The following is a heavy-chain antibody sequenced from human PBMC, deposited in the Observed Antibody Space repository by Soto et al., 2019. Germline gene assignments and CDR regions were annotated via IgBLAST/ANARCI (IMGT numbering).Heavy chain of an antibody. Sequence: SVKVSCKASGGTFSSYAISWVRQAPGQGLEWMGGIIPIFGTANYAQKFQGRVTITADESTSTAYMELSSLRSEDTAVYYCARSQYYYDSSVPGYYFDYWGQGTLVTVSS. V-gene: IGHV1-69*13. J-gene: IGHJ4*02. CDR1: GGTFSSYA. CDR2: IIPIFGTA. D-gene: IGHD3-22*01. CDR3: ARSQYYYDSSVPGYYFDY.